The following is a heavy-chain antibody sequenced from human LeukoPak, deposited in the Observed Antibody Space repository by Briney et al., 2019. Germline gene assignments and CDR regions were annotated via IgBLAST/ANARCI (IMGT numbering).Heavy chain of an antibody. CDR3: TSWGDTTAEYFQR. D-gene: IGHD2-21*02. CDR2: INPDGRDT. J-gene: IGHJ1*01. V-gene: IGHV3-7*01. CDR1: GFTFNRCW. Sequence: GGSLRLSCVVSGFTFNRCWMNWVRQGPGKGLEWVAHINPDGRDTYYVDSVKGRFTISRDNAQNSMYLQMNSLRVEDTAVYYCTSWGDTTAEYFQRWGQGTLVTVSS.